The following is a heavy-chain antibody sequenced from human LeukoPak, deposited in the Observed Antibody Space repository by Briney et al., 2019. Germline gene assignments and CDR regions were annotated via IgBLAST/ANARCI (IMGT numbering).Heavy chain of an antibody. J-gene: IGHJ4*02. CDR3: AREDCSSTSCPLDY. Sequence: SETLSLTCAVYGGSFSGYYWSWIRQPPRKGLECIGSIYHSGSTYYNPSLKSRVTISVDTSKNQFSLKLSSVTAADTAVYYCAREDCSSTSCPLDYWGPGTLVTVSS. V-gene: IGHV4-34*01. CDR1: GGSFSGYY. D-gene: IGHD2-2*01. CDR2: IYHSGST.